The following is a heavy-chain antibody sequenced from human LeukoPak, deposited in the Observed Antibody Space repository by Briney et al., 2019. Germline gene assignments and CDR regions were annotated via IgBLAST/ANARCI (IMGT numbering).Heavy chain of an antibody. Sequence: GASVKVSCKASGYTFTTYAMNWVRQAPGQGLEWMGWINTNTGNPTYAQGFTGRFVFSLDTSVSTAYLQISSLKAEDTAVYYCARETPHFWSGYLDYWGQGTLVTVSS. CDR2: INTNTGNP. J-gene: IGHJ4*02. CDR3: ARETPHFWSGYLDY. CDR1: GYTFTTYA. V-gene: IGHV7-4-1*02. D-gene: IGHD3-3*02.